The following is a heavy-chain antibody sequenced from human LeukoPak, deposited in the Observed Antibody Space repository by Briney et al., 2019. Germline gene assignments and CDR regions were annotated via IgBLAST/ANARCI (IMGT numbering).Heavy chain of an antibody. D-gene: IGHD5-18*01. CDR1: GYTFTSYD. CDR2: MNPNSGNT. Sequence: GASVKVSCKAFGYTFTSYDINWVRQATGQGLEWMGWMNPNSGNTGYAQKFQGRVTITRNTSISTAYMELSSLRSEDTAVYYCAREIGYSYGPYYYYYMDVWGKGTTVTVSS. J-gene: IGHJ6*03. CDR3: AREIGYSYGPYYYYYMDV. V-gene: IGHV1-8*03.